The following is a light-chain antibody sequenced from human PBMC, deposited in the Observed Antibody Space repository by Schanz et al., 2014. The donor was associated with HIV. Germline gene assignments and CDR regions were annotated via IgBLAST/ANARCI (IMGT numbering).Light chain of an antibody. Sequence: QSVLTQPPSVSGAPGQRVTISCTGSSSNIGAGYDVHWYQHLPGTAPKLLIYGNTNRPSGVPDRFSGSKSGTSASLAITGLQAEDEADYYCATWDVSLNGPVFGGGTKLTVL. J-gene: IGLJ2*01. CDR3: ATWDVSLNGPV. CDR1: SSNIGAGYD. CDR2: GNT. V-gene: IGLV1-40*01.